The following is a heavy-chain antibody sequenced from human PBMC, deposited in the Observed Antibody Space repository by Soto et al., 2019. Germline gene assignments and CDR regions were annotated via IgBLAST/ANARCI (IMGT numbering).Heavy chain of an antibody. CDR2: IWFDGSNK. CDR3: ARGQLPAATTYFDF. Sequence: GGSLRLSCAASGFTFSSYAIHWVRQAPGKGLEWVAIIWFDGSNKYYADSVKGRFSISRDNSKNTLFLQMDSLRAEDTAVYYCARGQLPAATTYFDFWGQGTLVTVSS. D-gene: IGHD2-15*01. CDR1: GFTFSSYA. V-gene: IGHV3-33*01. J-gene: IGHJ4*02.